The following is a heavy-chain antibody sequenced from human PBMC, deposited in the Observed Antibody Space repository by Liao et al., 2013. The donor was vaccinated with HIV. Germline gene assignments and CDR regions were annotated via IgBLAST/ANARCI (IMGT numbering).Heavy chain of an antibody. CDR3: AGEVDEGAFDM. D-gene: IGHD2-15*01. CDR2: IYYSGST. CDR1: GGSISSGEYY. V-gene: IGHV4-30-4*08. J-gene: IGHJ3*02. Sequence: QVQLQESGPGLVKPSQTLSLTCTVSGGSISSGEYYWSWIRQPPGKGLEWIGYIYYSGSTYYNPSLKSRITISVDTSKNQFSLKLSSVTAADTAVYFCAGEVDEGAFDMWGQGTVVIVSS.